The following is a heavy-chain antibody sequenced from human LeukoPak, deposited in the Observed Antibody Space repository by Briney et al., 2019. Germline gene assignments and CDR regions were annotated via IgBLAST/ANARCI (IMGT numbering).Heavy chain of an antibody. D-gene: IGHD3-9*01. CDR3: AKWGYYDILTGYDH. V-gene: IGHV3-23*01. CDR2: ISGSGGST. Sequence: GGSLRLSCAASGFTFSSYAMSWVRQAPGKGLEWVSAISGSGGSTYYADSVKGRFTISRDNSKNTLYLQMNSLRAEDTAVYYCAKWGYYDILTGYDHWGQGTLVTVSS. J-gene: IGHJ5*02. CDR1: GFTFSSYA.